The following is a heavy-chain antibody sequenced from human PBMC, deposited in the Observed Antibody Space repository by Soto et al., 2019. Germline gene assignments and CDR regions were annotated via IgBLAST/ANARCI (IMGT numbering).Heavy chain of an antibody. V-gene: IGHV4-59*11. D-gene: IGHD4-17*01. CDR2: IYYSGST. CDR1: GGSISSLY. Sequence: SQTLSLTCTVSGGSISSLYWSWIRQPPGKGLEWIGYIYYSGSTNYNPSLKSRVTISVDTSKNQFSLKLSSVTAADTAVYYCARMYGDYPIDYWGQGTLVTVSS. J-gene: IGHJ4*02. CDR3: ARMYGDYPIDY.